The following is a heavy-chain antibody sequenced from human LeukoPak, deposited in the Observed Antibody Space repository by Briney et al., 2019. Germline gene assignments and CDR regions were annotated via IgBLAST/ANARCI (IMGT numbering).Heavy chain of an antibody. CDR2: TGLASDT. CDR3: AKSANFGVVITYFDY. V-gene: IGHV3-13*01. Sequence: GGSLRLSCAASGFTFSSSDMHWVRQVTGKGLEWVSATGLASDTYYPDSVKGRFTISRDNSKNTLYLQMNSLRAEDTAVYYCAKSANFGVVITYFDYWGQGTLVTVSS. J-gene: IGHJ4*02. D-gene: IGHD3-3*01. CDR1: GFTFSSSD.